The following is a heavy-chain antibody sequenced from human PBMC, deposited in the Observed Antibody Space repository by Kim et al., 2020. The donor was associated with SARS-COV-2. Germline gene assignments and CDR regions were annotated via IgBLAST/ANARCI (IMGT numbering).Heavy chain of an antibody. D-gene: IGHD3-16*02. CDR2: YPTGRT. V-gene: IGHV4-4*07. J-gene: IGHJ4*02. CDR3: ASALGH. Sequence: YPTGRTNYDPHHQSRVTMSVDMSKNQFSLKLSSVTAADTAVYYCASALGHWGQGTLVTVSS.